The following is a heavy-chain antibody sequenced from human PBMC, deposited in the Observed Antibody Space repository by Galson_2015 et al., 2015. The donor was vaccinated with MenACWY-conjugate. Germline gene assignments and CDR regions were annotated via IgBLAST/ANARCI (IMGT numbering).Heavy chain of an antibody. CDR2: ISWDSGGI. J-gene: IGHJ4*02. V-gene: IGHV3-9*01. CDR3: AKSAEYSSGWYAIEY. D-gene: IGHD6-19*01. Sequence: LILSCAGSGFTFDDKDMHWVRQAPGKGLEWVSGISWDSGGIDYADSVKGRFTISRDNAKNSLYLQISSLRAEDTALYYCAKSAEYSSGWYAIEYWGQGALVTVSS. CDR1: GFTFDDKD.